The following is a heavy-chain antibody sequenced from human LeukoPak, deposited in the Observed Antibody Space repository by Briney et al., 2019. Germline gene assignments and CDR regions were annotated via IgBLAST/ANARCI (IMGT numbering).Heavy chain of an antibody. CDR1: GFTFSSYA. CDR2: ISGSGGST. Sequence: PGGSLRLSCAASGFTFSSYAMSWVRQAPGKGLEWFSAISGSGGSTYYADSVKGRFTISRDNSKNTLYLQMNSLRAEDTAVYYCARDGTSGYDGFDYWGQGTLVTVSS. J-gene: IGHJ4*02. V-gene: IGHV3-23*01. CDR3: ARDGTSGYDGFDY. D-gene: IGHD5-12*01.